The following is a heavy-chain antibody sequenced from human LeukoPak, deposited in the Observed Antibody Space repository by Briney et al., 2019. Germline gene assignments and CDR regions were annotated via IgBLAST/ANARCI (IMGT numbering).Heavy chain of an antibody. Sequence: GRSLRLSCAASGFIVRSNYMSWVRQAPGKGLEWVSVIYSGGRTYYADSVKGRFTISRDNSRNTLYLQMNSLRAEDTAVYYCARGLGRELDGAFDIWGQGTMVTVSS. D-gene: IGHD3-10*01. CDR1: GFIVRSNY. CDR3: ARGLGRELDGAFDI. V-gene: IGHV3-53*01. CDR2: IYSGGRT. J-gene: IGHJ3*02.